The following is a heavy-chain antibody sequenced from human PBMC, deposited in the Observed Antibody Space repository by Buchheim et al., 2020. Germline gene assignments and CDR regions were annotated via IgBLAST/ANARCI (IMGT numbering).Heavy chain of an antibody. CDR1: GFTFNSYA. CDR2: ISYDGSNK. Sequence: QVQLVESGGGVVQPGRSLRLSCAASGFTFNSYAMHWVRQAPGKGLEWVAVISYDGSNKYYADSVKGRFTISRDNSKNTLYLQMNSLRAEDTAVYYCARDTVAVAGTAGRGFYYYYGMDVWGQGTT. CDR3: ARDTVAVAGTAGRGFYYYYGMDV. J-gene: IGHJ6*02. V-gene: IGHV3-30-3*01. D-gene: IGHD6-19*01.